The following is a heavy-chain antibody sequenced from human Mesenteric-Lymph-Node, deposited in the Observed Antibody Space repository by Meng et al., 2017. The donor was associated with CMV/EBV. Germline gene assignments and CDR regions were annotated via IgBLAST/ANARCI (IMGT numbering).Heavy chain of an antibody. CDR3: ARDMGTGGYYMNGGYYYGMDV. D-gene: IGHD3-10*01. CDR1: GYTFTSYY. V-gene: IGHV1-46*01. Sequence: SVKVSCKASGYTFTSYYMHWVRQAPGQGLEWMGIINPSGGSTSYAQKFQGRVTMTRDTSTSTVYMELSSLRSEDTAVYYCARDMGTGGYYMNGGYYYGMDVWGQGTTVTVSS. J-gene: IGHJ6*02. CDR2: INPSGGST.